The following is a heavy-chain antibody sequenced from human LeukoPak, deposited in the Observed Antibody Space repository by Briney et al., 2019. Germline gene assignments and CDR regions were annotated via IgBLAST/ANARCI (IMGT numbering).Heavy chain of an antibody. CDR2: IWYDGSNK. V-gene: IGHV3-33*01. Sequence: QPGGSLRLSCAASGFTFSSYGMHWVRQAPGKGLEWVAVIWYDGSNKYYADSVKGRFTISRDNSKNTLYLQMNSLRAEDTAVYYCAREYYCTNGVCFQSLWYYYYGMDVWGQGTTVTVSS. CDR3: AREYYCTNGVCFQSLWYYYYGMDV. D-gene: IGHD2-8*01. CDR1: GFTFSSYG. J-gene: IGHJ6*02.